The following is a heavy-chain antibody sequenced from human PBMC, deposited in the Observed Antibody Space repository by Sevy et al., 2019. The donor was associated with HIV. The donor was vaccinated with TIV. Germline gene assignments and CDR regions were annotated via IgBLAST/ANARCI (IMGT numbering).Heavy chain of an antibody. Sequence: ASVKVSCKASGYTFTNYGISWVRQAPGQGLEWMGWISVYNGNTNYAQKFQDRVTMTTDTSTSTAYMELRSLRSDDTAVYYCATVASQQLDYWGQGTLVTVSS. CDR1: GYTFTNYG. D-gene: IGHD6-13*01. V-gene: IGHV1-18*01. CDR2: ISVYNGNT. J-gene: IGHJ4*02. CDR3: ATVASQQLDY.